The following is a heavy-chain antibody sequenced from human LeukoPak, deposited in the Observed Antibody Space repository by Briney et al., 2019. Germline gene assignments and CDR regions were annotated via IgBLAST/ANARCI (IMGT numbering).Heavy chain of an antibody. CDR1: GYSISSGYY. V-gene: IGHV4-38-2*01. Sequence: PSETMSLTCAVSGYSISSGYYWGWIRQPPGKGLEWIGSISHSGSTYYNPSLKSRVTIAVDTSKNQSSLKLSSVTAADTVVYYCARGGRYYDPLDAFDIWGQGTMVTVSS. D-gene: IGHD3-22*01. CDR2: ISHSGST. J-gene: IGHJ3*02. CDR3: ARGGRYYDPLDAFDI.